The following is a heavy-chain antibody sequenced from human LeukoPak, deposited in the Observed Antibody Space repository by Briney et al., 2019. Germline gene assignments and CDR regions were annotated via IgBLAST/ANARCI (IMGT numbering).Heavy chain of an antibody. J-gene: IGHJ4*02. CDR2: IYYTGST. V-gene: IGHV4-59*08. CDR3: ASHGSSGHDPLT. CDR1: GGSISTYY. D-gene: IGHD5-12*01. Sequence: PSETPSLTSTVSGGSISTYYWSWIRRPPRKGLEWSGYIYYTGSTSYNPSLKSRVTISLDTSKSQFSLRLTSVTAADTAVYYCASHGSSGHDPLTWGQGTLVTVSS.